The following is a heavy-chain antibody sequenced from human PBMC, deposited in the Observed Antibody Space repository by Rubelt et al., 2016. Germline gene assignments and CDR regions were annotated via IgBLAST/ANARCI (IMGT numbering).Heavy chain of an antibody. J-gene: IGHJ5*02. D-gene: IGHD6-19*01. V-gene: IGHV4-34*01. CDR3: SRNNVYGSGWYYHWFDP. Sequence: QVQLQQWGAGLLKPSETLSLTCAVYGGSFSGYYWSWIRQPPGTGLEWIGAIHHSGRTNSNPVARGRGSIAVEASKKRFSLKLSSVTAADTAGYYCSRNNVYGSGWYYHWFDPWGQGTLVTVSS. CDR1: GGSFSGYY. CDR2: IHHSGRT.